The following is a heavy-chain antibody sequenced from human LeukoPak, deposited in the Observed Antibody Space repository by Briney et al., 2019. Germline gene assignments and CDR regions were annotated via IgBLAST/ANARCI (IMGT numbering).Heavy chain of an antibody. J-gene: IGHJ4*02. CDR1: GFTFSSYS. CDR3: ASCSGGSCYSGRIDY. V-gene: IGHV3-21*01. Sequence: GGSLRLSCAASGFTFSSYSMNWVRQAPGKGLEWVSSISSTSSYIYYADSVKGRFTISRDNAKNSLYLQMNSLRAEDTAVYYCASCSGGSCYSGRIDYWGQGTLVTVSS. D-gene: IGHD2-15*01. CDR2: ISSTSSYI.